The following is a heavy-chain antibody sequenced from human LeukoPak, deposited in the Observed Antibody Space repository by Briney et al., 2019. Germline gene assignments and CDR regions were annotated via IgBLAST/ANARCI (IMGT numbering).Heavy chain of an antibody. V-gene: IGHV4-34*01. CDR2: INHSGST. J-gene: IGHJ5*02. Sequence: SETLSLTCAVYGGSFSGYYWSWIRQPPGKGLEWIGEINHSGSTNYNPSLKSRVTISVDTSKNQFSLKLSSVTAADTAVYYCARTYGSGSYFSPFDPWGQGTLVTVSS. CDR1: GGSFSGYY. D-gene: IGHD3-10*01. CDR3: ARTYGSGSYFSPFDP.